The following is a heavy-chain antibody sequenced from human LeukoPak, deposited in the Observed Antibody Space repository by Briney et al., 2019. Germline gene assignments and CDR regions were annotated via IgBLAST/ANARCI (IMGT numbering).Heavy chain of an antibody. D-gene: IGHD4-17*01. CDR3: ARVEPVGRAYGDLDY. V-gene: IGHV1-18*01. CDR2: ISAYNGNT. CDR1: GYTFTSYG. J-gene: IGHJ4*02. Sequence: ASVKVSCKASGYTFTSYGISWVRQAPGQGLEWMGWISAYNGNTNYAQKPQGRVTMTTDTSTSTAYMELRSLRSDDTAVYYCARVEPVGRAYGDLDYWGQGTLVTVSS.